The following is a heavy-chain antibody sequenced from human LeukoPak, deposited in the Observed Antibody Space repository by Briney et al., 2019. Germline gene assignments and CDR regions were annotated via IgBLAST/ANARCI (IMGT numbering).Heavy chain of an antibody. CDR3: ARVHGAAGTAFDI. CDR2: IYSSGNT. Sequence: SETLSLTCTVSGGSVSNYYWSWIRQPPGKGLEWIGYIYSSGNTNYNPSLKSRVTISRDMSKNQISLKLSSVTAADTAVYHCARVHGAAGTAFDIWGQGTMVTVSS. V-gene: IGHV4-59*02. D-gene: IGHD6-13*01. J-gene: IGHJ3*02. CDR1: GGSVSNYY.